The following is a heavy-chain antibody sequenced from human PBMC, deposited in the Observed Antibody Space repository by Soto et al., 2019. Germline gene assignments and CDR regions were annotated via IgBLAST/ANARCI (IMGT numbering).Heavy chain of an antibody. CDR1: GFTFSGPA. V-gene: IGHV3-73*01. Sequence: LRLSCAGSGFTFSGPAIHWVRQASGKGLEWVGRIRSKSNDYATSYAASVKGRFTISRDDSKNTAYLQMDRLETEDTAVYYCTVGVVVKAATDYWGQGTLVTVSS. D-gene: IGHD2-2*01. CDR2: IRSKSNDYAT. J-gene: IGHJ4*02. CDR3: TVGVVVKAATDY.